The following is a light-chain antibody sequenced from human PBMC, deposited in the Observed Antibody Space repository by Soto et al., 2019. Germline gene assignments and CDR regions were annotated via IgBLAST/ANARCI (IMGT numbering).Light chain of an antibody. CDR2: AAS. J-gene: IGKJ1*01. CDR3: QQSYRTPRWT. V-gene: IGKV1-39*01. Sequence: DIQMTQSPSSLSASLGDRITITCRASQSISTLLNWYQQKPGKAPKLLIYAASSLQSGVPSRFSGSGSGTDFTLTISSLQPEDFATYYCQQSYRTPRWTFGQGTKVEI. CDR1: QSISTL.